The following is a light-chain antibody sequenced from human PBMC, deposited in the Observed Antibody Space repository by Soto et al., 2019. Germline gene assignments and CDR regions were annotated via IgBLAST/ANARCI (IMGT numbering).Light chain of an antibody. CDR2: GAS. CDR1: QSVRTSS. V-gene: IGKV3-20*01. J-gene: IGKJ2*01. Sequence: EIVLTQSPGTLSLSPGERATLSCRASQSVRTSSLAWYQQKPGQAPRLLIYGASSRATGIPDRVSGSGSGADFTLSISRLEPEDFAMYYCQQYGSSPYTFGQGTKLAIK. CDR3: QQYGSSPYT.